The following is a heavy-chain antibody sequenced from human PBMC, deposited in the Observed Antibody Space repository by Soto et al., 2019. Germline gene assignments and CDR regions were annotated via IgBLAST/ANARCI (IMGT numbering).Heavy chain of an antibody. D-gene: IGHD2-15*01. CDR2: IYYSGST. CDR1: GGSISSYY. Sequence: PSETLSLTCTVSGGSISSYYWSWIRQPPGKGLEWIGYIYYSGSTNYNPSLKSRVTISVDTSKNQFSLKLSSVTAADTAVYYCARPLRAATDYYYYYYMDVWGKGTTVTVSS. CDR3: ARPLRAATDYYYYYYMDV. V-gene: IGHV4-59*08. J-gene: IGHJ6*03.